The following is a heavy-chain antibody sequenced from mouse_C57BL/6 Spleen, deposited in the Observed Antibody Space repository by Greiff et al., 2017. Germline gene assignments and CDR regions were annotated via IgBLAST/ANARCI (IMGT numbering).Heavy chain of an antibody. J-gene: IGHJ3*01. Sequence: VQLQQSGAELVRPGTSVKVSCKASGYAFTNYLIEWVKQRPGQGLEWIGVINPGSGGTNYNEKFKGKATLTADKSSSTAYMQLSSLTSEDSAVYFCARREGGFAYWGQGTLVTVSA. CDR1: GYAFTNYL. CDR3: ARREGGFAY. V-gene: IGHV1-54*01. CDR2: INPGSGGT.